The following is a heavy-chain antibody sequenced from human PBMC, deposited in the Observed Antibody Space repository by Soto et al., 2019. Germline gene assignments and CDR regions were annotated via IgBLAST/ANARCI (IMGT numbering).Heavy chain of an antibody. CDR1: GFTFSSYA. CDR2: ISYDGSNK. J-gene: IGHJ4*02. V-gene: IGHV3-30-3*01. Sequence: GGSLRLSCAASGFTFSSYAMHWVRQAPGKGLEWVAVISYDGSNKYYADSVKGRFTISRDNSKNTLYLQMNSLRAEDTAVYYCARDRPGYSGYDFDYWGQGTLVTVSS. CDR3: ARDRPGYSGYDFDY. D-gene: IGHD5-12*01.